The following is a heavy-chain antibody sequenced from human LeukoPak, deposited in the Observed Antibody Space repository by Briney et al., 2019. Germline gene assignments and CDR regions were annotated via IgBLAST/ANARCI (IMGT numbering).Heavy chain of an antibody. J-gene: IGHJ4*02. D-gene: IGHD3-10*01. V-gene: IGHV3-23*01. CDR1: GFTFSSYE. CDR3: AKDYYGSGSYDTFDY. Sequence: GGSLRLSCAASGFTFSSYEMNWVRQAPGKGLEWVSAISGSGGSTYYADSVKGRFTISRDNSKNTLYLQMNSLRAEDTAVYYCAKDYYGSGSYDTFDYWGQGTLVTVSS. CDR2: ISGSGGST.